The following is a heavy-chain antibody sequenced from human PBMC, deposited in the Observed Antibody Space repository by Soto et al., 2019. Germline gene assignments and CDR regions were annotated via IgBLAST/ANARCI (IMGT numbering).Heavy chain of an antibody. V-gene: IGHV4-30-4*01. Sequence: PSETLSLTCTVSGGSISSGDYYWSWIRQPPGKGLEWIGYIYYSGSTYYNPSLKSRVTISVDTSKNQFSLKLSSVTAADTAVYYCARVRFWSGIDYWGQGTLVTAPQ. CDR3: ARVRFWSGIDY. CDR1: GGSISSGDYY. J-gene: IGHJ4*02. D-gene: IGHD3-3*01. CDR2: IYYSGST.